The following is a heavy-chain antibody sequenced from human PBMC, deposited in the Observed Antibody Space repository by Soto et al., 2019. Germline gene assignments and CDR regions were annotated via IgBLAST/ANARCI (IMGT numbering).Heavy chain of an antibody. CDR1: GGSISSGGYY. D-gene: IGHD4-17*01. V-gene: IGHV4-31*03. Sequence: TLSLTCTVSGGSISSGGYYWSWILQHPGKGLGWIGYIYYSWSTYYNPSLKSRVTISVDTSKNQFSLKLSSVTAADTAVYYCARVSTVVTPANYYYYGMDVWGQGTTVTVSS. CDR2: IYYSWST. J-gene: IGHJ6*02. CDR3: ARVSTVVTPANYYYYGMDV.